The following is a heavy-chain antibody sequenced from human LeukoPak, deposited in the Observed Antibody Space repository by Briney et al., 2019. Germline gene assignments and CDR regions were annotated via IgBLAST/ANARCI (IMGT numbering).Heavy chain of an antibody. CDR2: IYSGGST. Sequence: PGGSLRLSCAASRFTVKSNYMRWVRQAPGKGLEWVSVIYSGGSTYYADSVKGRFTISRDNSKNTLYLQMNSLTAEDTAVYYCARGLPLGYWGQGTLVTVSS. V-gene: IGHV3-53*01. CDR3: ARGLPLGY. D-gene: IGHD5-12*01. CDR1: RFTVKSNY. J-gene: IGHJ4*02.